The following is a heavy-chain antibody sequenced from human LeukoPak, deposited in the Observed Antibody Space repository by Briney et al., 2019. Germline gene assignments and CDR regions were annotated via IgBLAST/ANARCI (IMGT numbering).Heavy chain of an antibody. J-gene: IGHJ3*02. CDR1: GDSVSSNSAV. Sequence: SQTLSLTCAISGDSVSSNSAVWNWIRQSPSRGLEWLGRTYYRSKWYNDYAVSVKSRLTVNPDTSKNQFSLQLNSVTPEDTAVYYYARGGGAFDIGGQGTMVTVSS. D-gene: IGHD3-3*01. CDR3: ARGGGAFDI. V-gene: IGHV6-1*01. CDR2: TYYRSKWYN.